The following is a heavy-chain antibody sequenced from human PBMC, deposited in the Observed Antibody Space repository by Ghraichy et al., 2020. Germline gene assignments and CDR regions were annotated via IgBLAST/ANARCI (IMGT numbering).Heavy chain of an antibody. CDR2: IKTNSEGGAT. V-gene: IGHV3-15*05. D-gene: IGHD2/OR15-2a*01. CDR1: GFIFNAAW. J-gene: IGHJ4*02. Sequence: GVLNISCAASGFIFNAAWMNWVRLVPGKGLEWVGRIKTNSEGGATDFAAPVRGRFTISRDDSKNTAYLQMNSLKSEDTAIYYCTTFSTTNGSDFWGQGTQVTVSS. CDR3: TTFSTTNGSDF.